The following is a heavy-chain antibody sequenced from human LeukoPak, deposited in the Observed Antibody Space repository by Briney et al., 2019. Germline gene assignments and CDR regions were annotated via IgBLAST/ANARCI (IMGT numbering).Heavy chain of an antibody. CDR2: IYHSGST. D-gene: IGHD5-18*01. J-gene: IGHJ4*02. CDR1: DYSISSGYY. Sequence: SETLSLTCTVSDYSISSGYYWAWIRQPPGKGLDWIGNIYHSGSTYYNPSLKSRVTISVDTSRNQFSLNLSSVTAADTAVYYCARFEVDTAMVTGNYWGQGTLVTVSS. CDR3: ARFEVDTAMVTGNY. V-gene: IGHV4-38-2*02.